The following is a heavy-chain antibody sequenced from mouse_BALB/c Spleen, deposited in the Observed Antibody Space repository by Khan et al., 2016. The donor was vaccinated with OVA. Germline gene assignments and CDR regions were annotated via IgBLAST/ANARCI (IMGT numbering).Heavy chain of an antibody. CDR1: GYTFTNYW. V-gene: IGHV1-69*02. J-gene: IGHJ3*01. Sequence: QVQLQQPGTELVRPGASVKLSCKASGYTFTNYWINWVKQRPGQGLEWIGYIYPSDSYTNFHQKFKDKATLTVDKSSSTAYMQLSSPTSDDSAVYYCTREWVDGSSFAYWGQGTLVTVSA. D-gene: IGHD1-3*01. CDR3: TREWVDGSSFAY. CDR2: IYPSDSYT.